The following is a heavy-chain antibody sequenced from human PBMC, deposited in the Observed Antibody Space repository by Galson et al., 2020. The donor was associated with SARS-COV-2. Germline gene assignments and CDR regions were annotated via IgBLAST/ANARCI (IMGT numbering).Heavy chain of an antibody. CDR3: ARQGWWELTYYFDY. CDR2: IYYSGST. D-gene: IGHD1-26*01. CDR1: GGSISSSSYY. V-gene: IGHV4-39*01. J-gene: IGHJ4*02. Sequence: ETSETLSLTCTVSGGSISSSSYYWGWIRQPPGKGLEWIGSIYYSGSTYYNPSLKSRVTISVDTSKNQFSLKLSSVTAADTAVYYCARQGWWELTYYFDYWGQGTLVTVSS.